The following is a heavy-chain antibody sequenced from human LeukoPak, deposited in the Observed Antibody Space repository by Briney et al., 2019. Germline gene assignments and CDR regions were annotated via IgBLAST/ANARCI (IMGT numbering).Heavy chain of an antibody. Sequence: SETLSLTCTVSGGSISSYYWSWIRQPAGKGLEWIGRIYTSGSTNYNPSLKSRVTISVDTSKNQFSLKLSSVTAADTAVYYCARDIRYCSSTSCSDAFDIWGQGTMVTVSS. J-gene: IGHJ3*02. CDR3: ARDIRYCSSTSCSDAFDI. V-gene: IGHV4-4*07. CDR1: GGSISSYY. CDR2: IYTSGST. D-gene: IGHD2-2*01.